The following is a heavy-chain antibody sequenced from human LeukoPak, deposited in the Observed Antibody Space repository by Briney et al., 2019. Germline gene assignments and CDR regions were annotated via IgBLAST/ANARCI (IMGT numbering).Heavy chain of an antibody. Sequence: SETLSLTCTVSGGSISSYYWSWIRQPPGKGLEWIGYISYSGSTYYNPSLKSRVTISVDTSKNQFSLMLTSVTAADTAVYYCARGAGNFDLWGRGTLVTVSS. V-gene: IGHV4-59*06. CDR2: ISYSGST. J-gene: IGHJ2*01. CDR3: ARGAGNFDL. CDR1: GGSISSYY. D-gene: IGHD3-10*01.